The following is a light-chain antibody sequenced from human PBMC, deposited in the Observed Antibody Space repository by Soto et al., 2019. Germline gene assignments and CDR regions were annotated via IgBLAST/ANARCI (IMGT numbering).Light chain of an antibody. Sequence: PGERATLSCRASQTVSSTSLAWYQQRPGQAPRLLIFDASTRVTGIPDRFSGSGSGTDFTLTISRLEPEDFAVYFCQLYAISPKTFGQGTKVDIK. CDR1: QTVSSTS. V-gene: IGKV3-20*01. CDR2: DAS. J-gene: IGKJ1*01. CDR3: QLYAISPKT.